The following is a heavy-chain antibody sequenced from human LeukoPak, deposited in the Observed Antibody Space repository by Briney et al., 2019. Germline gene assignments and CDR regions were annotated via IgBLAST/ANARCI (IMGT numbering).Heavy chain of an antibody. D-gene: IGHD2-2*01. CDR3: ARDSKVICSSTSCKTGVFDY. Sequence: GASVKVSCKASGYTFTSYYMHWVRQAPGQGLEWMGIINPSGGSTSYAQKFQGRVTMTRDMSTSTVYMELSSLRSEDTAVYYCARDSKVICSSTSCKTGVFDYWGQGTLVTVSS. J-gene: IGHJ4*02. CDR2: INPSGGST. CDR1: GYTFTSYY. V-gene: IGHV1-46*01.